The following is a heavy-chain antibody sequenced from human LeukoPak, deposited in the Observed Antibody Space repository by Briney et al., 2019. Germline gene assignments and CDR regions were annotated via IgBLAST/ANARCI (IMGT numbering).Heavy chain of an antibody. CDR3: ARDQEGFDY. CDR1: GYTFTSNY. J-gene: IGHJ4*02. CDR2: IYPRDGST. V-gene: IGHV1-46*01. Sequence: ASVKVSCKASGYTFTSNYIHWVRQAPGQGLEWMGMIYPRDGSTSYAQKFQGRVTVIRDTSTSTVHMELSGLRSEDTAVYYCARDQEGFDYWGQGTLVTVSS.